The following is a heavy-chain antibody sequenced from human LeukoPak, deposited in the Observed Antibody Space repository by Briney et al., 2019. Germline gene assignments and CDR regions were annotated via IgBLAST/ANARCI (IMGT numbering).Heavy chain of an antibody. Sequence: LPGGSLRLSCAASGFTFSSYSMNWVRQAPGKGLEWVSGISWNSGSIGYADSVKGRFTISRDNAKNSLYLQMNSLRAEDTALYYCAKDIGAVAGYAFDIWGQGTMVTVSS. D-gene: IGHD6-19*01. CDR2: ISWNSGSI. CDR3: AKDIGAVAGYAFDI. V-gene: IGHV3-9*01. J-gene: IGHJ3*02. CDR1: GFTFSSYS.